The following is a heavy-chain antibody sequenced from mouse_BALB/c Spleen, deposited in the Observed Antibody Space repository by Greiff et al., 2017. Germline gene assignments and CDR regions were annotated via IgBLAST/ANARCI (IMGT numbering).Heavy chain of an antibody. V-gene: IGHV5-6-5*01. D-gene: IGHD2-1*01. Sequence: EVQLVESGGGLVKPGGSLKLSCAASGFTFSSYAMSWVRQTPEKRLEWVASISSGGSTYYPDSVKGRFTISRDNARNILYLQMSSLRSEDTAMYYCARIYGNYWYFDVWGAGTTVTVSS. CDR2: ISSGGST. CDR3: ARIYGNYWYFDV. J-gene: IGHJ1*01. CDR1: GFTFSSYA.